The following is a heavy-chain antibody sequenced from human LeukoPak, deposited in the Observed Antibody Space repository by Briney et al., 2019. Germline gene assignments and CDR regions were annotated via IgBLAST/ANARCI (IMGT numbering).Heavy chain of an antibody. V-gene: IGHV7-4-1*02. CDR1: GYIFTNYG. CDR2: INTNTGKP. J-gene: IGHJ4*02. D-gene: IGHD1-1*01. CDR3: ARDKYQLPYEIDY. Sequence: ASVKVSCKGSGYIFTNYGINWVRQAPGQGLEGVGWINTNTGKPLYAQCFTGRFVFPLDTYVSTAYLQISRLKPEDSAVFYCARDKYQLPYEIDYWVQGTLVTVSS.